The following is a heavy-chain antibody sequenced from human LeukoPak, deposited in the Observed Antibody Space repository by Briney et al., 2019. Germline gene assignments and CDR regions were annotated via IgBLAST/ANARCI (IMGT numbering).Heavy chain of an antibody. V-gene: IGHV3-48*01. CDR1: GFIFSANS. D-gene: IGHD6-6*01. J-gene: IGHJ3*01. Sequence: GGSLRLSCAASGFIFSANSMNWVRQAPGRGLEWVSHISSSSSNIYYADSVKGRFAISRDNANNSLYLQMNSLRAEDTALYYCARGASTARGPFVLWGQGTMVTVSS. CDR3: ARGASTARGPFVL. CDR2: ISSSSSNI.